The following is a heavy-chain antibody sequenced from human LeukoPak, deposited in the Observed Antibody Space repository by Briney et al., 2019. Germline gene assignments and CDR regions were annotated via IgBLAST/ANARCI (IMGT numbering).Heavy chain of an antibody. CDR3: ARGATTTRFGRFDP. V-gene: IGHV3-30*02. D-gene: IGHD4-17*01. J-gene: IGHJ5*02. CDR1: GFTFSSYG. Sequence: VGSLRLSCAASGFTFSSYGMHWVRQAPGKGLEWVAFIRYDGSNKYYADSVKGRFTISRDNPKKSLYLQMNSLRAEDTAVYYCARGATTTRFGRFDPWGQGTLVIVS. CDR2: IRYDGSNK.